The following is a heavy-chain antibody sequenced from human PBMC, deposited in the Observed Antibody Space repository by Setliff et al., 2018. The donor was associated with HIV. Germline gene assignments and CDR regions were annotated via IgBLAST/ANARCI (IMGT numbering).Heavy chain of an antibody. D-gene: IGHD6-6*01. Sequence: GESLKISCRASGYDVTRYWIGWVRQMPGQALEWIGVIYPGDSDARSSPSFQDQVTMSADKSISTAYLQWSSLKASDTGIYFCARASLAARPHFFDSWGQGTLVTVSS. V-gene: IGHV5-51*01. CDR1: GYDVTRYW. J-gene: IGHJ4*02. CDR3: ARASLAARPHFFDS. CDR2: IYPGDSDA.